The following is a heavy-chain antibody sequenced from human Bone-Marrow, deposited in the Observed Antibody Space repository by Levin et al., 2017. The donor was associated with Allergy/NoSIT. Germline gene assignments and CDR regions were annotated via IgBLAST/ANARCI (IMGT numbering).Heavy chain of an antibody. Sequence: PGGSLRLSCAASGFSFSDAAMHWVRQASGQGLEWVGRIRSKTYNYATAYGESMKGRATISRDDSKNMAYLQMDSLKSEDTAMYYCTVGRELWGQGTLVAVSS. CDR2: IRSKTYNYAT. CDR3: TVGREL. V-gene: IGHV3-73*01. CDR1: GFSFSDAA. J-gene: IGHJ4*02. D-gene: IGHD1-7*01.